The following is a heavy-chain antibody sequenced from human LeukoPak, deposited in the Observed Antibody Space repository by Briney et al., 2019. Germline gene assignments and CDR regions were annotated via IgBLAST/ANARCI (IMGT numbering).Heavy chain of an antibody. CDR2: INPKSGGT. J-gene: IGHJ4*02. CDR3: ARGRDSGSHTYYFDY. CDR1: GYTFTNYY. V-gene: IGHV1-2*02. D-gene: IGHD1-26*01. Sequence: GASVKVSRKASGYTFTNYYIHWVRQAPGQGLQWMAWINPKSGGTNYAQKFQGRVTMTRDTSVNTVYMELSRLRSDDTAVYYCARGRDSGSHTYYFDYWGQGTLVTVSS.